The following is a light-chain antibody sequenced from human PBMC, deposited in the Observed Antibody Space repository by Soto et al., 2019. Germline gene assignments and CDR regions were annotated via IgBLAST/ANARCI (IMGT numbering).Light chain of an antibody. CDR1: QTISTW. J-gene: IGKJ1*01. V-gene: IGKV1-5*01. Sequence: DIQVTQSPPTLSASVGDRVTITCRARQTISTWMAWYQQKPGKAPKLLVYDASTLQRGVASRFSGSGSGTEFTLIISGLQPDDSATYYCQQYTSTNIPWMFGQGTKVEI. CDR3: QQYTSTNIPWM. CDR2: DAS.